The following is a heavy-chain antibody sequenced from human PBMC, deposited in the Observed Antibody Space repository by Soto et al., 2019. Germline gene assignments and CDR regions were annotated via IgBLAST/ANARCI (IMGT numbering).Heavy chain of an antibody. J-gene: IGHJ5*02. CDR3: ARDQGLLWFGGFDP. CDR2: IYYSGST. V-gene: IGHV4-30-4*01. D-gene: IGHD3-10*01. CDR1: GGSISSGDYY. Sequence: PSETLSLTCTVSGGSISSGDYYWSWIRQPPGKGLEWIGYIYYSGSTYYNPSLKSRVTISVDTSKNQFSLKLSSVTAADTAVYYCARDQGLLWFGGFDPWGQGTLVTVSS.